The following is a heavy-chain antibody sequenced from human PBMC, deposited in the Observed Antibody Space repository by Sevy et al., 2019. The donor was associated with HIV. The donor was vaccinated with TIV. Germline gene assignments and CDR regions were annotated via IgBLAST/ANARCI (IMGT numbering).Heavy chain of an antibody. J-gene: IGHJ6*02. D-gene: IGHD3-10*01. Sequence: GGSLRLSCAASGFTFSDYNMNWVRQAPGKVLEWVSSISSISNYIYYADSVKGRFTISRDNAKNSLYLQMNSLRAEDTAVYYCARETSSFGEGIYYGMDVWGQGTTVTVSS. CDR1: GFTFSDYN. CDR3: ARETSSFGEGIYYGMDV. V-gene: IGHV3-21*01. CDR2: ISSISNYI.